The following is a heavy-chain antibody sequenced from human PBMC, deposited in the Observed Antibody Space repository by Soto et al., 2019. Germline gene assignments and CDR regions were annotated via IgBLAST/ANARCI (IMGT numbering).Heavy chain of an antibody. CDR2: XSWNGXST. D-gene: IGHD6-13*01. J-gene: IGHJ4*02. Sequence: PXXSLRLSCAASGFTFEASGMTWVRQAPGKVRQWVSGXSWNGXSTGYAESVKGXFTISRDXXXKSLYLKMNSLRVEDKALYYCARDLAAAAFDYWGQGTLVTVYS. CDR3: ARDLAAAAFDY. CDR1: GFTFEASG. V-gene: IGHV3-20*04.